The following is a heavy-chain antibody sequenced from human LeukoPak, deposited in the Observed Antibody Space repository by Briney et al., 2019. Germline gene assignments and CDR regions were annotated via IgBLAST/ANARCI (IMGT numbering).Heavy chain of an antibody. D-gene: IGHD5-18*01. V-gene: IGHV4-61*10. J-gene: IGHJ4*02. Sequence: TSQTLSLTCTVSGGSISSGSYYWSWIRQPAGKGLEWIGYIYYSGSTNYNPSLKSRVTISVDTSKNQFSLKLSSVTAADTAVYYCAREGSYGIDYWGQGTLVTVSS. CDR2: IYYSGST. CDR3: AREGSYGIDY. CDR1: GGSISSGSYY.